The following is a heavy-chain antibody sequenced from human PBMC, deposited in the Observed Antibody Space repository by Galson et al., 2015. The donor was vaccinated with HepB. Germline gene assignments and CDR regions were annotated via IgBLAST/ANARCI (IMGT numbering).Heavy chain of an antibody. Sequence: SLRLSCAASRFTFSPYSMSWVRQAPGKGLEWVSSISSSSSYIDYADSVRGRFAISRDNAENSLYLQMNSLRAEDTAVYYCAKDDDSSGYYYPVFDYWGQGTLVTVSS. V-gene: IGHV3-21*01. CDR2: ISSSSSYI. CDR1: RFTFSPYS. D-gene: IGHD3-22*01. CDR3: AKDDDSSGYYYPVFDY. J-gene: IGHJ4*02.